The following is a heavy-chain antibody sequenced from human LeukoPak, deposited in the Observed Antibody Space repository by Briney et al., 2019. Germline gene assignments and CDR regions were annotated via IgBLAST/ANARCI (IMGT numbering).Heavy chain of an antibody. Sequence: SETLSLTCTVSGGSISSYYWSWIRQPPGKGLEWIGYIHSTESTIYNPSLKSRVTISVDTSKNQFSLKLSSVTAADTAVYYCVRDVYGDPFDYWGQGILVTVSS. CDR1: GGSISSYY. J-gene: IGHJ4*02. CDR3: VRDVYGDPFDY. D-gene: IGHD4-17*01. CDR2: IHSTEST. V-gene: IGHV4-59*01.